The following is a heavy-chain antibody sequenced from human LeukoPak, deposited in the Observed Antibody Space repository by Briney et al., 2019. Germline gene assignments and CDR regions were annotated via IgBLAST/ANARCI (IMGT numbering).Heavy chain of an antibody. V-gene: IGHV3-21*01. CDR2: ISSSSSYI. Sequence: GGSLRLSCAASGSTFSSYSMNWVRQAPGKGLEWVSSISSSSSYIYYADSVKGRFTISRDNAKNSLYLQMNSLRAEDTAVYYCARAPAYYYDSSGLNWGQGTLVTVSS. J-gene: IGHJ4*02. CDR3: ARAPAYYYDSSGLN. CDR1: GSTFSSYS. D-gene: IGHD3-22*01.